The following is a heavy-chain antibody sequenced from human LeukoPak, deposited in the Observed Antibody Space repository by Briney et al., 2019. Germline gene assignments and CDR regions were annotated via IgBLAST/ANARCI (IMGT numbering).Heavy chain of an antibody. CDR1: GGSISSSSYY. J-gene: IGHJ4*02. Sequence: PSETLSLTCTVSGGSISSSSYYWGWIRQPPGKGLEWIGSIYYSGSTYYNPSLKSRVTISVDTSKNQFSLKLSSVTAADTAVYYCARDLLLSYSSGWHPAYLFDYWGQGTLVTVSS. CDR2: IYYSGST. CDR3: ARDLLLSYSSGWHPAYLFDY. D-gene: IGHD6-19*01. V-gene: IGHV4-39*07.